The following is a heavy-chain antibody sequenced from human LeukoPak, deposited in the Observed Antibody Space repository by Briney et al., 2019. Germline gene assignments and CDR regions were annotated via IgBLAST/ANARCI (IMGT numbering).Heavy chain of an antibody. D-gene: IGHD6-6*01. J-gene: IGHJ4*02. CDR1: GGSISTYY. V-gene: IGHV4-4*09. Sequence: SETLSLTCTVSGGSISTYYWSWIRRPPGKGLEWIAYIHASGPTNYNPSLKSRITISVDTSKNQFSLKLSSVTAADTAVYYCARQAAGIAARPFENGGRGPRVTVS. CDR2: IHASGPT. CDR3: ARQAAGIAARPFEN.